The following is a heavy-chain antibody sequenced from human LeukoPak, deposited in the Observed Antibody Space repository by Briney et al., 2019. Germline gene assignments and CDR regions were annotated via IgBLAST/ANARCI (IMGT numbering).Heavy chain of an antibody. CDR1: GGSFSGYY. Sequence: PSETLSLTCAVYGGSFSGYYWSWIRQPPGKGLEWIGEINHGGSTNYNPSLKSRVTISVDTSKNQFSLKLSSVTAADTAVYYCARGVCSGGSCLYYYDSSGYYYGPGYFDYWGQGTLVTVSS. D-gene: IGHD3-22*01. J-gene: IGHJ4*02. CDR3: ARGVCSGGSCLYYYDSSGYYYGPGYFDY. CDR2: INHGGST. V-gene: IGHV4-34*01.